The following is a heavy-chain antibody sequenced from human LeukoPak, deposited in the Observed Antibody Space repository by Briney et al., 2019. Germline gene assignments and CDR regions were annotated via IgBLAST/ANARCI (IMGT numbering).Heavy chain of an antibody. Sequence: GASVKVSCKASGYTFTRYYMHWVRQAPGQGLEWMRIINPSGGSTSYAQKFQGRVTMTRDTSTSTVYMELSSLRSEDTAVYYCARAAPLLSGDYYGMDVWGQGTTVTVSS. CDR3: ARAAPLLSGDYYGMDV. V-gene: IGHV1-46*01. D-gene: IGHD2-2*01. CDR2: INPSGGST. J-gene: IGHJ6*02. CDR1: GYTFTRYY.